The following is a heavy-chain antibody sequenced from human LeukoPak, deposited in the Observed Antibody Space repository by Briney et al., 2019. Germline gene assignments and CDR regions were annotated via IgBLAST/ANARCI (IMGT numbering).Heavy chain of an antibody. CDR2: ISGSDAGT. J-gene: IGHJ4*02. D-gene: IGHD2-15*01. CDR3: AKAPLGRCTGVICYYFDY. V-gene: IGHV3-23*01. Sequence: PGGSLRFSCAASGFTFNNYAMSWVRQPPGKVLEWVSAISGSDAGTYYADSVKGRFTISRDNSKNTLYLQMNSLRAEDAAVYYCAKAPLGRCTGVICYYFDYWGQGTLVTVSS. CDR1: GFTFNNYA.